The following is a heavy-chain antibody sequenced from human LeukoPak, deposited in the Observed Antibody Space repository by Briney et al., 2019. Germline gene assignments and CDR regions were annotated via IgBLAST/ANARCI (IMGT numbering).Heavy chain of an antibody. D-gene: IGHD3-3*01. J-gene: IGHJ4*02. Sequence: GVALRLSCAASGFTFSSYGMHWVRQAPGKGLEWVAVIWDDGFKKYYADSVKGRFTISRDNSKNTLYLQMNSLRAEDTAVYYCAGGEYDFWSGYYLGGLYWGQGTLVT. V-gene: IGHV3-33*01. CDR3: AGGEYDFWSGYYLGGLY. CDR2: IWDDGFKK. CDR1: GFTFSSYG.